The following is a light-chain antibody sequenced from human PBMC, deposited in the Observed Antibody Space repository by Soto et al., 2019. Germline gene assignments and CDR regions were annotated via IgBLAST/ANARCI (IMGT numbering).Light chain of an antibody. J-gene: IGLJ1*01. Sequence: QSALTQPASVSGSPGQSITISCTGTNSDVGGYTYVSWYQQHPGKAPQLMIYDVSNRPSGVSNRFSGSKSGNTASLTISGRQADDEADYYCSAYTSSSPPYVFGTGTKVTVL. CDR1: NSDVGGYTY. CDR3: SAYTSSSPPYV. V-gene: IGLV2-14*03. CDR2: DVS.